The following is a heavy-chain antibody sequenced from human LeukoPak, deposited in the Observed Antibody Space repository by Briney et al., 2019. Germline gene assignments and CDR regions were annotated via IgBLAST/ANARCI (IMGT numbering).Heavy chain of an antibody. Sequence: PSETLSLTCAVYGGSFSGYYWSWIRQPPGKGLEWIGEINHSGSTNYNPSLKSRVTISVDTSKNQFSLKLSSVTAADTAVYYCARGEPHIVVVTATTSFGYWGQGTLVTVSS. CDR1: GGSFSGYY. J-gene: IGHJ4*02. D-gene: IGHD2-21*02. CDR2: INHSGST. V-gene: IGHV4-34*01. CDR3: ARGEPHIVVVTATTSFGY.